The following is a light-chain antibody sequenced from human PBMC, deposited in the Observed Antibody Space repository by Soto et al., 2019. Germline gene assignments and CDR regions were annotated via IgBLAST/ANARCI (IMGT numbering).Light chain of an antibody. CDR3: QQYGGSPPYT. CDR1: RSVSSSY. V-gene: IGKV3-20*01. Sequence: EIVLTQSPGTLSLSPGERATLSCRASRSVSSSYLAWYQQKPGQAPRLLMYGASSRATGIPDRFSGSGSGTDFTLTISRLEPEDFAVYYYQQYGGSPPYTFGQGTKLGIK. J-gene: IGKJ2*01. CDR2: GAS.